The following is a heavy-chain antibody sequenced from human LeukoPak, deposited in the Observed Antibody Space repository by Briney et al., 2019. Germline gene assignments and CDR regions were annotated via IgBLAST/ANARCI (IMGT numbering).Heavy chain of an antibody. CDR3: ARQLSYCGGDCYFQGGYFDY. Sequence: SQTLSLTCTVSGGSISSGDYYWSWIRQPPGKGLEWIGYIYYSGSTYYNPSLKSRVTISVDRSKNQFSLKLSSVTAADTAVYYCARQLSYCGGDCYFQGGYFDYWGQGTLVTVSS. J-gene: IGHJ4*02. D-gene: IGHD2-21*01. CDR1: GGSISSGDYY. CDR2: IYYSGST. V-gene: IGHV4-30-4*01.